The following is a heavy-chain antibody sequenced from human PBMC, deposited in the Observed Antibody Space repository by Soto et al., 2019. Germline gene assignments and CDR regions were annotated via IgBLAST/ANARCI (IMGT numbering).Heavy chain of an antibody. V-gene: IGHV3-48*04. CDR3: ARTQVPAAIGTTTTTYYYYMDV. D-gene: IGHD2-2*01. CDR1: GFTFSSYS. J-gene: IGHJ6*03. Sequence: GGSLRLSCAASGFTFSSYSMNWVRQAPGKGLEWVSYISSSSSTIYYADSVKGRFTISRDNAKNSLYLQMNSLRAEDTAVYYCARTQVPAAIGTTTTTYYYYMDVWGKGTTVTVSS. CDR2: ISSSSSTI.